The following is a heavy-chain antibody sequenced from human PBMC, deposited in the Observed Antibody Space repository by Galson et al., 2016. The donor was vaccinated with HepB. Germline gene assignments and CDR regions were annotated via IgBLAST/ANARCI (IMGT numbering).Heavy chain of an antibody. D-gene: IGHD3-16*02. J-gene: IGHJ4*02. CDR3: ASAIRYGGYFDY. CDR1: GGSISSNNW. CDR2: IFHTGST. V-gene: IGHV4-4*02. Sequence: ETLSLTCAVSGGSISSNNWWSWVRQSPEKGLEWIGEIFHTGSTNYNPSLESQVTISVDKSNNQFSLRLISVTAADTAVYYCASAIRYGGYFDYWGQGTLVTVSS.